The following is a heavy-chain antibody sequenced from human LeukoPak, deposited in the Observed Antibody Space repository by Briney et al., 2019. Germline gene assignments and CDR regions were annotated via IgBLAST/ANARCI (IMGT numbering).Heavy chain of an antibody. Sequence: ETLSLTCTVSGDSINGYFWSWIRQPPGQGLEWVGYIYYRGGTSYNPSLGGRITVSLDTSRNQFFLRLTSVTPADTAMYYCARHGNTGPVSGLPLDHWGHGTLVSVSS. V-gene: IGHV4-59*08. J-gene: IGHJ4*01. CDR2: IYYRGGT. D-gene: IGHD6-19*01. CDR1: GDSINGYF. CDR3: ARHGNTGPVSGLPLDH.